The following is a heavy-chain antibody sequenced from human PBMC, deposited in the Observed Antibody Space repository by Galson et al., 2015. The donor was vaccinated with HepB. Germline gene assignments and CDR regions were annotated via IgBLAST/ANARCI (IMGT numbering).Heavy chain of an antibody. CDR1: GFTFRDYG. Sequence: SLRLSCAGSGFTFRDYGMNWLRQAPGKGLEWIGFIRSKTYGGTAEYAASVKGRFSISRDDSKSIAYLQMNALTTEDTAVYYCTRDLCSDGDCYFDYWGQGTLVTVSS. CDR3: TRDLCSDGDCYFDY. D-gene: IGHD2-15*01. J-gene: IGHJ4*02. V-gene: IGHV3-49*03. CDR2: IRSKTYGGTA.